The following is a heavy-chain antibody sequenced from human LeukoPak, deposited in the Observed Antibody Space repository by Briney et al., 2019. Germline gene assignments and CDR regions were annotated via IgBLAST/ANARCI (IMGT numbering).Heavy chain of an antibody. Sequence: SQTLSLTCTVSGGSISSGSYYWSWIRQPAGKGLEWIGRIYTSGSTNYNPSLKSRVTISVDTSKNQFSLKLSSVTAADTAVYYCARRAVAMMRGAFDIWGQGTMVTVSS. CDR1: GGSISSGSYY. CDR3: ARRAVAMMRGAFDI. V-gene: IGHV4-61*02. D-gene: IGHD5-12*01. J-gene: IGHJ3*02. CDR2: IYTSGST.